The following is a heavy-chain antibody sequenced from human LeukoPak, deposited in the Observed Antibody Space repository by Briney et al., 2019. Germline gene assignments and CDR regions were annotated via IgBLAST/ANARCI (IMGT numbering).Heavy chain of an antibody. V-gene: IGHV3-21*04. CDR2: ISSSSSYI. CDR1: GFTFSSYS. D-gene: IGHD3-16*02. Sequence: GGSLRLSCAASGFTFSSYSMNWVRQAPGKGLEWVSSISSSSSYIYYADSVKGRFTISRDNAKNSLYLQMNSLRAEDTAVYYCAKDSWNYDYVWGSYRSDYFDYWGQGTLVTVSS. J-gene: IGHJ4*02. CDR3: AKDSWNYDYVWGSYRSDYFDY.